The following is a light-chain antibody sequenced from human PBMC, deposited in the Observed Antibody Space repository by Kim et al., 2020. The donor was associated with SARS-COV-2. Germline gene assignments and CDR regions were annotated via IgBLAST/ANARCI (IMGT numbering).Light chain of an antibody. J-gene: IGKJ2*02. V-gene: IGKV3-15*01. CDR2: RTS. CDR3: QQYNNWPLPCT. CDR1: QTFGTN. Sequence: PGERAPLPCRARQTFGTNLAWYQQKPGQAPRLLIYRTSTRATGVPARFSGSGSGTEFTLTISSLQSDDFATYYCQQYNNWPLPCTFGQGTKLEI.